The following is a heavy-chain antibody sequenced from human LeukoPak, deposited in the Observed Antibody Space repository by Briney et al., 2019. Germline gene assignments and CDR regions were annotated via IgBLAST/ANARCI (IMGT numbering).Heavy chain of an antibody. V-gene: IGHV4-61*02. J-gene: IGHJ6*03. CDR1: DGSISSGDYY. D-gene: IGHD2-2*01. Sequence: PSETLSLTCSVSDGSISSGDYYWNWIRQPAGKGLEWIGRIKTSGSTNYNPSLKSRVTISVDTSKNQFSLKLSSVTAADTAVYYCARGDRRCSSLSCLYYYYCYMDVWGKGTTVTVSS. CDR3: ARGDRRCSSLSCLYYYYCYMDV. CDR2: IKTSGST.